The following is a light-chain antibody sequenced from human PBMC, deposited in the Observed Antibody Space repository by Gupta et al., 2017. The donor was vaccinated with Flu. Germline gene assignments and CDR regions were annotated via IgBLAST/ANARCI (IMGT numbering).Light chain of an antibody. Sequence: TCFGDKLGENYASWYQQKPGQSPILVMYQDNKRPSGIPERFSGSNSGNTATLTISGTQTMDEADYYCQAWDDNTGLFGGGTKLTVL. J-gene: IGLJ3*02. CDR3: QAWDDNTGL. CDR1: KLGENY. V-gene: IGLV3-1*01. CDR2: QDN.